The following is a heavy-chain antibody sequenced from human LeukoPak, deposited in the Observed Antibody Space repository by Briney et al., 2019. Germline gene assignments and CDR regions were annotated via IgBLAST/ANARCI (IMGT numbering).Heavy chain of an antibody. V-gene: IGHV3-30-3*01. Sequence: GGSLRLSSAASGFTFSSYAIHWVRQAPGKGLEWVTVISYDGSNKYYADSVKGRFTISRDNSKNTVYLQMNSLRAEDTAVYYCARPWYSSSSIGVYYYGMDVWGQGTTVTVSS. CDR2: ISYDGSNK. CDR1: GFTFSSYA. J-gene: IGHJ6*02. CDR3: ARPWYSSSSIGVYYYGMDV. D-gene: IGHD6-6*01.